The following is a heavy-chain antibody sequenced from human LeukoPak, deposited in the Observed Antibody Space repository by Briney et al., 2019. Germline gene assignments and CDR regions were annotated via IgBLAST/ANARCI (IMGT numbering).Heavy chain of an antibody. V-gene: IGHV4-34*01. D-gene: IGHD6-19*01. CDR2: INHSGST. CDR1: GGSFSGYY. CDR3: ARGRVGSGWYVY. J-gene: IGHJ4*02. Sequence: SETLSLTCAVYGGSFSGYYWSWIRQPPGKGLEWIGGINHSGSTNYNPSLKSRVTISVDTSKNQFSLKLSSVTAADTAVYYCARGRVGSGWYVYWGQGTLVTVSS.